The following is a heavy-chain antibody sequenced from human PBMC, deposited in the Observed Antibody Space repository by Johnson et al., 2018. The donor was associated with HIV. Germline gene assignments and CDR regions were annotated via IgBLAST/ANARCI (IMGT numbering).Heavy chain of an antibody. CDR1: VFTVSSNY. D-gene: IGHD1-26*01. Sequence: VQLVESGGGFIQPGGSLRLSCAASVFTVSSNYMSWVRQAPGKGLEWVSVIYSGGSTYYADSVKGRFTIPRDNAKNSLYLQMNSLRAEDTALYYCAIEAKPHVGANRVSSFDIWGQGTMVTVSA. CDR3: AIEAKPHVGANRVSSFDI. CDR2: IYSGGST. V-gene: IGHV3-53*01. J-gene: IGHJ3*02.